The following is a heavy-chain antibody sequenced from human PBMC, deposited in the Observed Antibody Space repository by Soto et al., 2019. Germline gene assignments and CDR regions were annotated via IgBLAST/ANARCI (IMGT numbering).Heavy chain of an antibody. CDR2: ISDDGSSK. CDR3: AKDRWGDFGDLNLPGY. V-gene: IGHV3-30*18. Sequence: QVLLVESGGGVVQPGRSLRISCAVSGFTFSSFGMHWVRQAPGKGLEWVAVISDDGSSKHYADSLKGRFTISIDNSNNPLYLQMDSLGPEDTAVYYCAKDRWGDFGDLNLPGYWGQGTLVTVSS. CDR1: GFTFSSFG. D-gene: IGHD4-17*01. J-gene: IGHJ4*02.